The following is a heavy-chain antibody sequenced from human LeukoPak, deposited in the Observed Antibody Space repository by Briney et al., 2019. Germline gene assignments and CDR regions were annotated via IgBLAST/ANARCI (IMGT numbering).Heavy chain of an antibody. D-gene: IGHD3-22*01. V-gene: IGHV3-23*01. CDR1: GITFRIYA. CDR3: AKTGDYFDSTDYYRPDAFDI. J-gene: IGHJ3*02. Sequence: PGGSLRLSCAGSGITFRIYAMTWVRQAPGKGLKWVSAISGSGSMTYYADSVKGRFTISRDKSNNTLYLQMNSLRAEDTALYYCAKTGDYFDSTDYYRPDAFDIWGQGTTVTVSS. CDR2: ISGSGSMT.